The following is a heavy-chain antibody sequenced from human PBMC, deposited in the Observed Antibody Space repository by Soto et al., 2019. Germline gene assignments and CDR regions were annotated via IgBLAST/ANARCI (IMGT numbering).Heavy chain of an antibody. CDR3: ARDSLALFDS. Sequence: ASVKVSCKASGYGSYIHWVRQAPGQGLEWMAFINPITGRTNNAQSFQGRVTMTWDTSIRTAYMELSSVTAADTAVYYCARDSLALFDSWGQGTLVTVSS. D-gene: IGHD5-12*01. CDR2: INPITGRT. J-gene: IGHJ4*02. V-gene: IGHV1-2*02. CDR1: GYGSY.